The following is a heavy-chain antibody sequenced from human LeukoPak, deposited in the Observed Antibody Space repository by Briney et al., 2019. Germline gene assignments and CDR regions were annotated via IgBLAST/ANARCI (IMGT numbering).Heavy chain of an antibody. D-gene: IGHD5-18*01. J-gene: IGHJ4*02. CDR3: ARANLDTAMVATFDY. Sequence: PSETLSLTCTVSGGSISSHYWSWIRQPPGKGLEWIGYIYYSGSTNYNPSLKSRVTITVDTSKNQFSLKLSSVTAADTAVYYCARANLDTAMVATFDYWGQGTLVTVSS. CDR2: IYYSGST. V-gene: IGHV4-59*11. CDR1: GGSISSHY.